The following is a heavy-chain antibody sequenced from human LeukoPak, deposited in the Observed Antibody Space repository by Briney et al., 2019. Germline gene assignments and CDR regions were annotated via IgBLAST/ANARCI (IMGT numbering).Heavy chain of an antibody. CDR2: TYYWSNLYS. CDR3: ASTSDYSSGYFDY. D-gene: IGHD3-10*01. J-gene: IGHJ4*02. V-gene: IGHV6-1*01. CDR1: VDSVSINSAA. Sequence: SRTLSLTFAISVDSVSINSAAWNWIRQSPSRGLEWLGSTYYWSNLYSDYAVSVKSRITINPDTSKNQFSLQLKSVTPEDTAVYYCASTSDYSSGYFDYWGQGTLVTVSS.